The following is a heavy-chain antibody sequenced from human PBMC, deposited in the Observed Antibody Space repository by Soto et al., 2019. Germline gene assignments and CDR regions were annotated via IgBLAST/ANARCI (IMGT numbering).Heavy chain of an antibody. Sequence: QVQLVQSGAEVKKPGSSVKVSCKASGGTFSSYAISWVRQAPGQGLEWMGGIIPIFGTANYAQKFQGRVTXTXDXXTSTPYMALSSLRSEDTAVYYCARGYSYGEVAFDIWGQGTMVTVSS. CDR1: GGTFSSYA. J-gene: IGHJ3*02. CDR3: ARGYSYGEVAFDI. V-gene: IGHV1-69*05. CDR2: IIPIFGTA. D-gene: IGHD5-18*01.